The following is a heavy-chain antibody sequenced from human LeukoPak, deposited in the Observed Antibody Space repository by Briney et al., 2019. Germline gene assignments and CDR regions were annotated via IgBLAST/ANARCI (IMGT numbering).Heavy chain of an antibody. CDR3: ARGALDYDSMVGSGTEIDY. CDR2: IYYSGST. CDR1: GGSTSSYY. V-gene: IGHV4-59*01. J-gene: IGHJ4*02. Sequence: SETLSLTCTVSGGSTSSYYWSWIRQPPGKGLEWIGYIYYSGSTNYNPSLKSRVTISVDTSKNQFSLKLSSVTAADTAVYYCARGALDYDSMVGSGTEIDYWGQGTLVTVSS. D-gene: IGHD3-22*01.